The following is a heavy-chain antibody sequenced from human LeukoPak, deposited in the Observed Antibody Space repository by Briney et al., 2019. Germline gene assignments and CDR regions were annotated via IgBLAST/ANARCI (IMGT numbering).Heavy chain of an antibody. Sequence: SETLSLTCTVSGDSINSYYWTWIRQAPGKGLEWIGYIYYTGSTNYSPPLKSRVSISIDPSKNQFSLKLTSVTAADTAVYYCARDPTYWGQGILVTVSS. J-gene: IGHJ4*02. V-gene: IGHV4-59*01. CDR2: IYYTGST. CDR1: GDSINSYY. CDR3: ARDPTY.